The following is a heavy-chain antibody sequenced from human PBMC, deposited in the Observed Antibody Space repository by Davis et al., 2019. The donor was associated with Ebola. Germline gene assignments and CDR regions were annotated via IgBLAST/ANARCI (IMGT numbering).Heavy chain of an antibody. J-gene: IGHJ4*02. Sequence: MPSENLSLTCTVSGGSISSYYWSWIRQPPGKGLEWIGYIYYSGSTDYSPSLKSRVTISLDTSKNQFSLKLNSVTAADTAMYYCARSGYTGYDPRINFDFWGQGTLVTVSS. V-gene: IGHV4-59*08. CDR3: ARSGYTGYDPRINFDF. CDR2: IYYSGST. CDR1: GGSISSYY. D-gene: IGHD5-12*01.